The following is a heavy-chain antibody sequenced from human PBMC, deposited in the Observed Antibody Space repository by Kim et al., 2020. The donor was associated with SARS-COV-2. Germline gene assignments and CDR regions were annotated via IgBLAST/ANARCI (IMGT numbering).Heavy chain of an antibody. Sequence: QKFQGRVTMTRDTSTSTVYMELSSLRSEDTAVYYCARAYYDSSGYYPFDYWGQGTLVTVSS. V-gene: IGHV1-46*01. CDR3: ARAYYDSSGYYPFDY. D-gene: IGHD3-22*01. J-gene: IGHJ4*02.